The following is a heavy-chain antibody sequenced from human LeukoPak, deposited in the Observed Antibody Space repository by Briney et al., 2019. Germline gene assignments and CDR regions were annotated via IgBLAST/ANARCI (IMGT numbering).Heavy chain of an antibody. J-gene: IGHJ4*02. CDR3: AGDSSRELLGFDY. CDR1: GYTFTGYY. D-gene: IGHD1-26*01. CDR2: INPNSGGT. V-gene: IGHV1-2*02. Sequence: ASVKVSCKASGYTFTGYYMHWVRQAPGQGLGWMGWINPNSGGTNYAQKFQGRVTMTRDTSISTAYMELSRLRSDDTAVYYCAGDSSRELLGFDYWGQGTLVTVSS.